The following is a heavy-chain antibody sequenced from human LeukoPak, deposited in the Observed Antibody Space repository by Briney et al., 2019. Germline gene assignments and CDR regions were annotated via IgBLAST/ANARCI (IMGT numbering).Heavy chain of an antibody. Sequence: GGSLRLSCAASGFTLRGYGMHWVRQAPGKGLEWVAFIRYDGSDKSYADSVKGRFTISRDNSENTLYLQINSLRVEDAAVYYCAKDTPTTGYHLDSWGQGTLVTVSS. CDR3: AKDTPTTGYHLDS. V-gene: IGHV3-30*02. D-gene: IGHD1-1*01. J-gene: IGHJ4*02. CDR2: IRYDGSDK. CDR1: GFTLRGYG.